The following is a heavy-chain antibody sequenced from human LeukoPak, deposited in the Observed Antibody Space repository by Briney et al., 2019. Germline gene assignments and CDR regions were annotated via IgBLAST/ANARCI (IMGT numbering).Heavy chain of an antibody. V-gene: IGHV1-24*01. CDR1: GYTLTELS. J-gene: IGHJ3*02. CDR3: AADYGGNSASAFDI. CDR2: FDPEDGET. D-gene: IGHD4-23*01. Sequence: ASVKVSCKVSGYTLTELSMHWVRQAPGKGLEWMGGFDPEDGETIYAQKFQGRVTMTEDTSTDTAYMELSSLRSEDTAVYYCAADYGGNSASAFDIWGQGTVVTVSS.